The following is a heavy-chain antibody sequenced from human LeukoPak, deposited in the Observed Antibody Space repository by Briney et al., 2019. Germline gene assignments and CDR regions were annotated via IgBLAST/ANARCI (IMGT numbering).Heavy chain of an antibody. D-gene: IGHD5-18*01. CDR2: INPNSGGI. CDR1: GYTFTGYY. CDR3: AIHRGYSYGYLIGTDPLDY. Sequence: ASVKVSCKASGYTFTGYYMHWVRQAPGQGLEWMGRINPNSGGINYAQKFQGRVTMTRDTSISTAYMELSRLRSDDTAVYYCAIHRGYSYGYLIGTDPLDYWGQGTLVTVSS. J-gene: IGHJ4*02. V-gene: IGHV1-2*06.